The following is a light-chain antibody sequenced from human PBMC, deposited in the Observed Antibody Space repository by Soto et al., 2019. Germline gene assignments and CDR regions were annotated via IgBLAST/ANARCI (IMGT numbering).Light chain of an antibody. CDR3: SSYTSSSTYV. CDR2: EVS. V-gene: IGLV2-14*01. Sequence: QSALTQPASVSGSPGQSITISCTGTSSDVGVYNYVSWYRQHPGKAPKLMIYEVSYRPSGVSNRFSGSKSGNTASLTISGLQAEDEADYYCSSYTSSSTYVFGTGTKVTGL. J-gene: IGLJ1*01. CDR1: SSDVGVYNY.